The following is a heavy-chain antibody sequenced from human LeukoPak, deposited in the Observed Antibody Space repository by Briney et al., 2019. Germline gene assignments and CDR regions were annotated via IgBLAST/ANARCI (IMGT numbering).Heavy chain of an antibody. V-gene: IGHV1-8*01. D-gene: IGHD6-13*01. CDR3: ATTPAGIAAAVDGY. CDR1: GYTFTSYD. J-gene: IGHJ4*02. CDR2: MNPNSGNT. Sequence: ASVKVSCKASGYTFTSYDINWVRQATGQGLEWMGWMNPNSGNTGYAQKFQGRVTMTRNTSISTAYMELSSLRSEDTAVYYCATTPAGIAAAVDGYWGQGTLVTVSS.